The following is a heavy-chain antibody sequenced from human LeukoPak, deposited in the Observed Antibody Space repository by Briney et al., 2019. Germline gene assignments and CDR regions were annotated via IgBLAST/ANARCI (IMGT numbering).Heavy chain of an antibody. CDR2: ISSSGGST. V-gene: IGHV3-64*01. J-gene: IGHJ4*02. D-gene: IGHD5-18*01. CDR1: GFTFSNYA. Sequence: PVGSLRLSCAASGFTFSNYAMNWVRQTPGKGLEYVSGISSSGGSTYYANSVKGRFTISRDESKNTLYLQIGGARAEDMAVYYCARSYSYGSYFDYWGQGTLVTVSS. CDR3: ARSYSYGSYFDY.